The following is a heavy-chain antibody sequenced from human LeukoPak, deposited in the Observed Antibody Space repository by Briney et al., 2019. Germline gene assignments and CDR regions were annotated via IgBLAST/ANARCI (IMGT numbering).Heavy chain of an antibody. Sequence: ASVKVSCKASGYTFTDYYLHWVRQAPGQGLEWMGWINPNSGGTNHAQKFQGRVTITADESTSTAYMELSSLRSEDTAVYYCARGVIAVVKGFYYYGMDVWGQGTTVTVSS. CDR1: GYTFTDYY. D-gene: IGHD4-23*01. CDR2: INPNSGGT. J-gene: IGHJ6*02. V-gene: IGHV1-2*02. CDR3: ARGVIAVVKGFYYYGMDV.